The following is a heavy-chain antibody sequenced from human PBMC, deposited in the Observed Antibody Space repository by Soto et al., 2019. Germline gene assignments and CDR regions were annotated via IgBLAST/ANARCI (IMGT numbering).Heavy chain of an antibody. J-gene: IGHJ6*03. CDR3: AKDRRGGYYYMDV. V-gene: IGHV3-9*01. Sequence: GGSLRLSCAASGFTFDDYAMHWVRQAPGKGLEWVSGISWNSGSIGYADSVKGRFTISRDNAKNSLYLQMNSLRAEDTALYYCAKDRRGGYYYMDVWGKGTTVTVSS. CDR1: GFTFDDYA. CDR2: ISWNSGSI.